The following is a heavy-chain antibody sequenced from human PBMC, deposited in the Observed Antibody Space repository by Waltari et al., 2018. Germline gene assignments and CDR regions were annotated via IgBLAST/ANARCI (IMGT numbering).Heavy chain of an antibody. V-gene: IGHV4-34*01. CDR2: INHSGST. J-gene: IGHJ4*02. D-gene: IGHD6-19*01. CDR1: GGSFSGSY. Sequence: QVQLQQWGAGLLKPSETLSLTCAVYGGSFSGSYWSWIRQPPGKGLEWIGEINHSGSTNYNPSLKSRVTISVDTSKNQFSLKLSSVTAADTAVYYCATQHSSGWSRWGQGTLVTVSS. CDR3: ATQHSSGWSR.